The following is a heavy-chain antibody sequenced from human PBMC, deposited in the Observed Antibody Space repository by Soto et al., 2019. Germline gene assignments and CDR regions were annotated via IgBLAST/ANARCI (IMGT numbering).Heavy chain of an antibody. CDR2: ISSSDSST. J-gene: IGHJ5*02. V-gene: IGHV3-23*01. CDR3: AKVGNWFDP. CDR1: GFTFSSHA. Sequence: PGGSLRLSCAASGFTFSSHAMSWVHQAPGKGLEWVSVISSSDSSTSYADSVKGRFTISRDNSKNTLYLQMNSLRAEDTAVYYCAKVGNWFDPWGQGTLVTVSS.